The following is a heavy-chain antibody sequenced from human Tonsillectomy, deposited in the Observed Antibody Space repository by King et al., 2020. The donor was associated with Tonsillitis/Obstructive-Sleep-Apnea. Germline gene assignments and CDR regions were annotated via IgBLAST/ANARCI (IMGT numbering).Heavy chain of an antibody. CDR3: ATNCSGPRGY. J-gene: IGHJ4*02. CDR2: ISSSSSTI. D-gene: IGHD2-15*01. Sequence: VQLVESGGGLVQPGGSLRLSCAASGFTFSSYSMNWVRQAPGEWLEWVSYISSSSSTIYYADSVKGRFTISRDNAKNSLYLQMNSLRDEDTAVYYCATNCSGPRGYWGQGTLVTVSS. V-gene: IGHV3-48*02. CDR1: GFTFSSYS.